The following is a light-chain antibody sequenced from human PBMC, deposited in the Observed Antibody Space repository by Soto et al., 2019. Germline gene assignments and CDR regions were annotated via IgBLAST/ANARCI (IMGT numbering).Light chain of an antibody. Sequence: SYELTQPPSVSVSPGQTASITCSGDKLGDKYACWYQQKPGQSPVLVIYQDSKRPSGIPERFSGSNSGNTVTLTISGTQAVDEADYYCQAWDSSTLYVFGTGTKVTVL. CDR3: QAWDSSTLYV. CDR2: QDS. CDR1: KLGDKY. V-gene: IGLV3-1*01. J-gene: IGLJ1*01.